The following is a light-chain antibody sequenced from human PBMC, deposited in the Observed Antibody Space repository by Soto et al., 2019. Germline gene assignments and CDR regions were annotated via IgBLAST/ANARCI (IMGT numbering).Light chain of an antibody. J-gene: IGLJ1*01. CDR2: EDN. V-gene: IGLV6-57*03. CDR3: QSYDSSNYV. Sequence: NFMLTQPHSVSESPGKAVTISCTRSSGSIASNYVQWYQQRPGSAPTTVIYEDNQRPSGVPDRFSGSIDSSSNSASLTISGLKTDDEADYYCQSYDSSNYVFGTGTKLTVL. CDR1: SGSIASNY.